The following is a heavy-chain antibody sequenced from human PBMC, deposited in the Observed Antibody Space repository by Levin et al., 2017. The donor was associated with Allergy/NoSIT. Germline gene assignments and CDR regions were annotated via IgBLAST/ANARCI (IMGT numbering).Heavy chain of an antibody. D-gene: IGHD3-16*01. J-gene: IGHJ4*02. CDR1: GFTFNDYG. CDR2: INKDNVMK. CDR3: IRGNFDY. V-gene: IGHV3-48*04. Sequence: ETLSLTCAVSGFTFNDYGMNWVRQAPGKGLEWISLINKDNVMKFYADPVKGRFSVSRDNAKNSLYLQMDSLRVEDTGIYYCIRGNFDYWGQGALVTVSS.